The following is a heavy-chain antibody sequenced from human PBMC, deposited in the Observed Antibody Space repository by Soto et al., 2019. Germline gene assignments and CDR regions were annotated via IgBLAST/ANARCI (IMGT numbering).Heavy chain of an antibody. V-gene: IGHV4-31*03. CDR2: IYHTGKT. J-gene: IGHJ5*02. D-gene: IGHD2-15*01. Sequence: PSQTLSLTCTVSGDAIYIGGYYWTWIRQHPGKGLEWIGYIYHTGKTYYNPSLESRVTMSVDTSKNQFSLKLASVTAADTAVYYCGMYGRSTPNLINLWGE. CDR1: GDAIYIGGYY. CDR3: GMYGRSTPNLINL.